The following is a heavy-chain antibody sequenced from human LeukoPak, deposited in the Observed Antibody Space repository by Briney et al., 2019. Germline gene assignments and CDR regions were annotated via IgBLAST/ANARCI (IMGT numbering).Heavy chain of an antibody. Sequence: SETLSLTCAVYGGSFSGYYWSWIRQPPGEGLEWIGEINHSGSTNYNPSLKSRVTISVDTSKNQFSLKLSSVTAADTAVYYCARGGLYVWGSYRPLDYWGQGTLVTVSS. CDR3: ARGGLYVWGSYRPLDY. V-gene: IGHV4-34*01. CDR1: GGSFSGYY. J-gene: IGHJ4*02. CDR2: INHSGST. D-gene: IGHD3-16*02.